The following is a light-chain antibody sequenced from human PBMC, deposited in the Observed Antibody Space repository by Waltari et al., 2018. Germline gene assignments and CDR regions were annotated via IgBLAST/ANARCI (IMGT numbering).Light chain of an antibody. CDR2: KAS. J-gene: IGKJ2*01. CDR3: QQYEDYSA. V-gene: IGKV1-5*03. Sequence: DIQMTPSPSTLSASVGDRVPITCRASQGISRWLAWHQQKPGKAPKLLIYKASTLESGVPSRFSGSGSGTEFTLTISSLQPDDFATYYCQQYEDYSAFGQGTKVEIK. CDR1: QGISRW.